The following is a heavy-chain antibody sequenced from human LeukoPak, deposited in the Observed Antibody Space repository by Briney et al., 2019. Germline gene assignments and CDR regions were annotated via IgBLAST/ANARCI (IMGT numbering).Heavy chain of an antibody. Sequence: ASVTVSCTASGYTFTGYYMHWVRQAPGQGLEWMGRINPNSGGTNYAQKFQGWVTMTRDTSISTAYMELSRLRSDDTAVYYCARAAAGTGFDYWGQGTLVTVSS. CDR1: GYTFTGYY. CDR3: ARAAAGTGFDY. V-gene: IGHV1-2*04. CDR2: INPNSGGT. J-gene: IGHJ4*02. D-gene: IGHD6-13*01.